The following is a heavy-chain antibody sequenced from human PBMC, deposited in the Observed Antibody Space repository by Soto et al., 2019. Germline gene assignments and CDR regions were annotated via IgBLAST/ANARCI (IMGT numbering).Heavy chain of an antibody. J-gene: IGHJ6*02. CDR1: GFTFSSYG. CDR2: IGTAGDT. D-gene: IGHD1-1*01. CDR3: ARGATGTGYYYGMDV. Sequence: GGALRLSCAASGFTFSSYGMHWVRQATGKGLEWVSAIGTAGDTYYPGSVKGRFTISRENAKNSLYLQMNSLRAGDTAVYYCARGATGTGYYYGMDVWGQGTTATAP. V-gene: IGHV3-13*01.